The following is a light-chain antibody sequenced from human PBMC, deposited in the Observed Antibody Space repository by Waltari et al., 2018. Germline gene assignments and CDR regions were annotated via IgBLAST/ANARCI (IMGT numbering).Light chain of an antibody. CDR2: KDS. CDR3: QSADSSGTYRV. Sequence: SYELTQPPSVSVSPGQTARLTCSGDALPKQYAYWYQQKPGQAPVRVIYKDSERPSGIPERFSGSRSGKTVTLTISGVQAEDEADYYCQSADSSGTYRVFGGGTKLTVL. CDR1: ALPKQY. J-gene: IGLJ2*01. V-gene: IGLV3-25*03.